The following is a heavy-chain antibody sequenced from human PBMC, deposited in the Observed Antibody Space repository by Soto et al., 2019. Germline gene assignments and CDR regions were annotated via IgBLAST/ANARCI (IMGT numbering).Heavy chain of an antibody. CDR1: GGTFNTYA. CDR2: IIPVFRAP. CDR3: ERDKGRPQLGGNYYYITDV. D-gene: IGHD3-3*02. V-gene: IGHV1-69*12. Sequence: QVHLVQSGAEVKKPGSSVKVSCKVSGGTFNTYAISWVRQAPGQGLEWMGGIIPVFRAPEYAQKYQGRVTITADESARTAYMELNGMGSEATAVSYWERDKGRPQLGGNYYYITDVWGQGTSVTVSS. J-gene: IGHJ6*02.